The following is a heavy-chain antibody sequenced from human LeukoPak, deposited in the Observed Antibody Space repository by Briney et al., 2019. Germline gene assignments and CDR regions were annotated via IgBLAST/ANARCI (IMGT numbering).Heavy chain of an antibody. CDR3: AKSIATRRVYFDY. J-gene: IGHJ4*02. CDR1: GDSISGSRYY. CDR2: ISYSGNT. Sequence: SETLSLTCTVSGDSISGSRYYWGWIRQPPGQGLEWIGIISYSGNTYSNSSLKSRVTISVVTSKIQFSLRLGSVTAADTAVYYCAKSIATRRVYFDYWGQGTLVSVSS. V-gene: IGHV4-39*01. D-gene: IGHD6-6*01.